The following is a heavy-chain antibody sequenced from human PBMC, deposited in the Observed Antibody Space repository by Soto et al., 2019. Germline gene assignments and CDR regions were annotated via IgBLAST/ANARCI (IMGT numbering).Heavy chain of an antibody. CDR2: IYHSGST. V-gene: IGHV4-30-2*01. J-gene: IGHJ4*02. CDR1: GGSISSGGYS. D-gene: IGHD1-7*01. Sequence: PSETLSLTCAVSGGSISSGGYSWSWIRQPPGKGLELIGYIYHSGSTYYNPSLKSRVTISVDRSKNQFSLKLSSVTAADTAVYYCASQPGITGTGFDXWGQATLVTVSX. CDR3: ASQPGITGTGFDX.